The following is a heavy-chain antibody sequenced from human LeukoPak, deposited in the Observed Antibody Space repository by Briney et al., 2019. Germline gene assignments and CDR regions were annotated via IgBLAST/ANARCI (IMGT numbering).Heavy chain of an antibody. Sequence: GGSQRLSCAASGFTFSSYGMHWVRQAPGKGLEWVAVIWYDGSNKYYADSVKGRFTISRDNSKNTLYLQMNSLRAEDTAVYYCAREGPAAMWGSPLDYWGQGTLVTVSS. CDR3: AREGPAAMWGSPLDY. J-gene: IGHJ4*02. CDR2: IWYDGSNK. CDR1: GFTFSSYG. V-gene: IGHV3-33*01. D-gene: IGHD2-2*01.